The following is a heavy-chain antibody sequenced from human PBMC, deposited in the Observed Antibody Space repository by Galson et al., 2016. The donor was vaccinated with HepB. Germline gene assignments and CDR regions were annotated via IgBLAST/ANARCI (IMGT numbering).Heavy chain of an antibody. CDR3: AKDQKYSRSYDFRSGYRPALFDY. D-gene: IGHD3-3*01. CDR1: GFTFSSYG. Sequence: SLRLSCAVSGFTFSSYGMHWVRQAPGKGLEWVAVISYDGSNKYYADSVKGRFTISRGNSKNTLYLQMNNLRAEDTAVYYCAKDQKYSRSYDFRSGYRPALFDYWGQGTLVTVSS. J-gene: IGHJ4*02. V-gene: IGHV3-30*18. CDR2: ISYDGSNK.